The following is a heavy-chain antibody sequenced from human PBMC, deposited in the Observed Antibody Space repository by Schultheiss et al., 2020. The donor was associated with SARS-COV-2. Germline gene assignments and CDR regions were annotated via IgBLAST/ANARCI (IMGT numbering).Heavy chain of an antibody. CDR2: IYWDDDK. CDR3: AHTLVVVTGDAFDI. CDR1: GFSLTTSGVG. V-gene: IGHV2-5*02. D-gene: IGHD2-21*02. J-gene: IGHJ3*02. Sequence: SGPTLVKPTQTLTLTCTFSGFSLTTSGVGVGWIRQPPGKALEWLALIYWDDDKRYSPSLKSRLTITKDTSKNQVVLTITNMDPVDTATYYCAHTLVVVTGDAFDIWGQGTMVTVS.